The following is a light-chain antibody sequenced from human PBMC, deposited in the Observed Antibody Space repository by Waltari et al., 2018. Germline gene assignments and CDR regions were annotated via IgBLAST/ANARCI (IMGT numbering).Light chain of an antibody. J-gene: IGKJ3*01. CDR1: QRIDNN. V-gene: IGKV3-15*01. Sequence: RVMTQSPVILSVSPGERATLSCRASQRIDNNLAWYQQKPGQPPRLVIYSASNRATGIPARFSGSGSGTQFNLTISGLQPEDFAVYFCQQYNAWPLTFGPGTK. CDR2: SAS. CDR3: QQYNAWPLT.